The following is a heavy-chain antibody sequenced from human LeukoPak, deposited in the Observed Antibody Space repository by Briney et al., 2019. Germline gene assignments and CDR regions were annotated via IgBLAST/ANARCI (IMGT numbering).Heavy chain of an antibody. V-gene: IGHV4-34*01. J-gene: IGHJ4*02. CDR1: GGSFSGYY. Sequence: SETLSLTCAVYGGSFSGYYWSWIRQPPGKGLEWIGEINHSGSTNYNPSLKSRVTISVDTSKNQFSLKLSSVTAADTAVYYCARVGYSYYYDSSDKDYWGQGTLVTVSS. CDR2: INHSGST. CDR3: ARVGYSYYYDSSDKDY. D-gene: IGHD3-22*01.